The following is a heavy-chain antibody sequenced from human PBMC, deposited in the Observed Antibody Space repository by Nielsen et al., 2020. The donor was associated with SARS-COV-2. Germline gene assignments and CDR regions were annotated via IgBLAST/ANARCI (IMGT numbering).Heavy chain of an antibody. CDR3: ARSLGTTWASFDY. CDR2: IIPIFGTA. Sequence: SVKVSCKASGGTFSSYAISWVRQAPGQGLEWMGGIIPIFGTANYAQKFQGRVTITADKSTSTAYMELSSLRSEDTAVYYCARSLGTTWASFDYWGQGTLVTVSS. CDR1: GGTFSSYA. D-gene: IGHD1-7*01. J-gene: IGHJ4*02. V-gene: IGHV1-69*06.